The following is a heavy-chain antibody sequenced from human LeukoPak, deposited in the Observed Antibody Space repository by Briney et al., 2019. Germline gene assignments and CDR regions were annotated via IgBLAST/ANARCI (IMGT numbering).Heavy chain of an antibody. CDR1: GFTFSSYA. J-gene: IGHJ6*03. D-gene: IGHD4-11*01. Sequence: GGSLRLSCAASGFTFSSYAMSWVRQAPGKGLEWVSAIGGSGSSTYYADSVKGRFTISRDNAKNSLYLQMNSLRAEDTAVYYCARAKMTTVTNYYYYMDVWGKGTTVTVSS. CDR2: IGGSGSST. V-gene: IGHV3-23*01. CDR3: ARAKMTTVTNYYYYMDV.